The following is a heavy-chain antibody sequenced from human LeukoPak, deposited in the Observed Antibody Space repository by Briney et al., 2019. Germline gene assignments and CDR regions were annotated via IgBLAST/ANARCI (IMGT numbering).Heavy chain of an antibody. CDR1: GGSINRYY. Sequence: SETLSLTCTVSGGSINRYYWSWIRQPPGKGLEWIGYIYYSGSTNYNPSLKSRVTISLDTSNNQFSLKLSSVTAADTAVYYCARDTSGYRRGSFDYWGQGTLVTVSS. D-gene: IGHD3-22*01. CDR3: ARDTSGYRRGSFDY. CDR2: IYYSGST. V-gene: IGHV4-59*01. J-gene: IGHJ4*02.